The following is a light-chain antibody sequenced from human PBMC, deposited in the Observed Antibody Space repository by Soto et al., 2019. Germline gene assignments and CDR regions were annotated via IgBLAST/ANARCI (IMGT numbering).Light chain of an antibody. V-gene: IGKV1-5*01. J-gene: IGKJ1*01. CDR1: QSISSW. CDR3: QQYNSYSRT. CDR2: DAS. Sequence: IQMTRSPSTLSASVGDRVTITCRASQSISSWLAWYQQKPGKAPKLLIYDASSLESGVPSRFSGSGSATEFTLTISSLQHDDFATSYCQQYNSYSRTFGQGTKVDI.